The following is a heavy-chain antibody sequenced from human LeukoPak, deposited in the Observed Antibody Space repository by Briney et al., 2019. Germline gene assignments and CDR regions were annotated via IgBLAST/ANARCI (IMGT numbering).Heavy chain of an antibody. CDR1: GITVTNSY. D-gene: IGHD1-26*01. CDR2: IYSGGSI. CDR3: AKDRVGATNYYGMDV. Sequence: GGSLRLSCAASGITVTNSYMSWVRQAPGKGLEWLSVIYSGGSIYYADSVKGRFTISRDISKNTVSLQMSSLRAEDTAVYYCAKDRVGATNYYGMDVWGQGTTVTVSS. V-gene: IGHV3-66*01. J-gene: IGHJ6*02.